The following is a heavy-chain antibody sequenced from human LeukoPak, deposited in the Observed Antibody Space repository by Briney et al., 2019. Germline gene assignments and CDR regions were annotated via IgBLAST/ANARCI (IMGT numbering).Heavy chain of an antibody. D-gene: IGHD6-6*01. CDR2: IKHDGSEK. J-gene: IGHJ4*02. V-gene: IGHV3-7*01. CDR1: GFTFTNYW. Sequence: GGSLRLSCAASGFTFTNYWMSWVRQAPGKGLEWVANIKHDGSEKYYVDSVEGRFTISRDNAENSLSLQMNSLRGEDTAVYYCVRALGSSSADYWGQGTLVTVSS. CDR3: VRALGSSSADY.